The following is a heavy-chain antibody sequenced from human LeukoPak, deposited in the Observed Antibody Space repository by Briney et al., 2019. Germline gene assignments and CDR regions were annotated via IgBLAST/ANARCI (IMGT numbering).Heavy chain of an antibody. CDR3: ARLLWFGELSAGSYDMDA. Sequence: SETLSLTCTVSGVSISSYYWSWIRQPPGKGLEWIGYIYYSGSTNYNSSLKSRVTISVDTSKNQLSLKLSSVTAADTAVYYCARLLWFGELSAGSYDMDAWGQGTTVTVSS. CDR2: IYYSGST. J-gene: IGHJ6*02. CDR1: GVSISSYY. D-gene: IGHD3-10*01. V-gene: IGHV4-59*01.